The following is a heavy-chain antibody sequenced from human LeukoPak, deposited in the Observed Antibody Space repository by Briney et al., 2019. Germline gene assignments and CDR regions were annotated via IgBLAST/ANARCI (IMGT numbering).Heavy chain of an antibody. CDR1: GFIFSSYW. CDR2: IKEDGSEK. CDR3: ARSSPSYSRIYYYYMDV. J-gene: IGHJ6*03. V-gene: IGHV3-7*03. Sequence: PGGSLRLSCAASGFIFSSYWMAWVRQAPGKGLEWVANIKEDGSEKNYVDSVKGRFTISRDNSKNTLYLQMNSLRAEDTAVYYCARSSPSYSRIYYYYMDVWGKGTTVTISS. D-gene: IGHD6-13*01.